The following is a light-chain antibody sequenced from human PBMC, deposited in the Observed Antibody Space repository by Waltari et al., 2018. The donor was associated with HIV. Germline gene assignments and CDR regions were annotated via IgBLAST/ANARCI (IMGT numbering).Light chain of an antibody. Sequence: QSVLTQPPSASGTPGQRVSISCSGSSSNIGSNYVYWYLQLPGTAPKLLMYRNDESPSGVPDRFSGSNSGTSASLAISGRRSEDEADYYCAAWDDSLSAWVFGGGTKLTVL. CDR1: SSNIGSNY. V-gene: IGLV1-47*01. J-gene: IGLJ3*02. CDR3: AAWDDSLSAWV. CDR2: RND.